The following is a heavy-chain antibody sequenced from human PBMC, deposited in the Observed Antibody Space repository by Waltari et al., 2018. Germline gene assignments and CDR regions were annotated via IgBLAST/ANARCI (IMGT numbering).Heavy chain of an antibody. V-gene: IGHV4-31*03. D-gene: IGHD3-22*01. J-gene: IGHJ4*02. CDR3: GRALGFIDSAVRG. CDR1: GASISSPNYY. CDR2: ILSHGNG. Sequence: QVHLQESGPGLVKPSQTLSLSCSVSGASISSPNYYWTWVRQRPGEGLEWIGNILSHGNGYSRPPVKSRLTISRDVSTNEFSLKTGSVTSADTAVYYGGRALGFIDSAVRGWGQGTRVTVSS.